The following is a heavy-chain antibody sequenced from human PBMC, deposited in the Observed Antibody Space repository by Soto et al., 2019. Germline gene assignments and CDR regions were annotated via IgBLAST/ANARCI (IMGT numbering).Heavy chain of an antibody. CDR2: FSGSGGGT. CDR3: AKAKSGYAYDAFDI. Sequence: GGSLRLSCAASGFTFSSYAMSWVRQAPGKGLEWVSAFSGSGGGTYYADSVKGRFTISRDNSNNSLYLQMNSLRAEDTALYYCAKAKSGYAYDAFDIWGQGTMVTVSS. J-gene: IGHJ3*02. D-gene: IGHD5-12*01. CDR1: GFTFSSYA. V-gene: IGHV3-23*01.